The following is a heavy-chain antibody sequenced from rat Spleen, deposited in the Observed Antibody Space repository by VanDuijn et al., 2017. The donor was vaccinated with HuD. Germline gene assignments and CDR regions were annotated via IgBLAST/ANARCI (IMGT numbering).Heavy chain of an antibody. CDR3: VRAGFNFDD. CDR1: GFSLTSYS. J-gene: IGHJ2*01. D-gene: IGHD1-4*01. Sequence: QVQLKESGPGLVQPSETLSLTCTVSGFSLTSYSVSWVRQSSGKGPEWMGRMWYNGDIAYNSALKSRLSISRDTSKNQVFLKMNSLQTEDTATYYCVRAGFNFDDWGQGVKVTVSS. CDR2: MWYNGDI. V-gene: IGHV2-34*01.